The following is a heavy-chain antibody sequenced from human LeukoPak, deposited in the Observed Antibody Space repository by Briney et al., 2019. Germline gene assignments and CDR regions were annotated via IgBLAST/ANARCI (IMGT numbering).Heavy chain of an antibody. D-gene: IGHD3-22*01. V-gene: IGHV3-7*01. Sequence: GGSLRLSCAASGFTFSSYWMSWVRQAPGKGLERVANIKQDGSEKYNVDSVEGRFTISRDNAKSSLYLQMNSLRAEDTAVYYCARASRPNYFDTINIWGQGTMVTVSS. CDR1: GFTFSSYW. CDR2: IKQDGSEK. CDR3: ARASRPNYFDTINI. J-gene: IGHJ3*02.